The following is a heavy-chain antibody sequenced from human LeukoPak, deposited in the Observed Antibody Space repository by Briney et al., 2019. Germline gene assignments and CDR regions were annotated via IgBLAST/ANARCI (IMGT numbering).Heavy chain of an antibody. Sequence: SETLSLTCTVSGGSISSYYWSWIRQPPGKGLEWIGYVYYSGSTKYNPSLKSRVTISVDTSKSQFSLKLTSVTAADTAVYYCARLGIGVVPSAMLGDYYFDYWGQGTLVTVSS. D-gene: IGHD2-2*01. CDR1: GGSISSYY. CDR3: ARLGIGVVPSAMLGDYYFDY. V-gene: IGHV4-59*08. CDR2: VYYSGST. J-gene: IGHJ4*02.